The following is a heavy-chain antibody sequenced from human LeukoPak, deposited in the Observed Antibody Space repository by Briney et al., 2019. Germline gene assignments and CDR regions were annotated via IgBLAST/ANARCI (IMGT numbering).Heavy chain of an antibody. CDR3: ARDPGDYSPFPFDY. CDR1: GGTFSSYA. V-gene: IGHV1-69*06. Sequence: ASVKVSCKASGGTFSSYAISWVRQAPGQGLEWMGGIIPIFGTANYAQKFQGRVTITADKSTSTAYMELSSLRSEDTAVYYCARDPGDYSPFPFDYWGQGTLVTVSS. D-gene: IGHD4-11*01. CDR2: IIPIFGTA. J-gene: IGHJ4*02.